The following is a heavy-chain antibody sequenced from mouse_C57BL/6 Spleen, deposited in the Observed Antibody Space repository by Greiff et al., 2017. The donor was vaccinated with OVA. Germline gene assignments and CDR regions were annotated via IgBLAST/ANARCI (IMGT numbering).Heavy chain of an antibody. D-gene: IGHD3-2*02. J-gene: IGHJ2*01. V-gene: IGHV5-16*01. CDR3: AREGDSSGYDY. CDR2: INYDGSST. Sequence: EVHLVDSEGGLVQPGSSMKLSCTASGFTFSDYYMAWVRQVPEKGLEWVANINYDGSSTYYLDSLKSRFIISRDNAKNILYLQMSSLKSEDTATYYCAREGDSSGYDYWGQGTTLTVSS. CDR1: GFTFSDYY.